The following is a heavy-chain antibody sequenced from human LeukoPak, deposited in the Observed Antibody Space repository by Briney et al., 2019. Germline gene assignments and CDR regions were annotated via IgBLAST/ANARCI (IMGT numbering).Heavy chain of an antibody. CDR1: GYTFTGYY. Sequence: EASVKVSCKASGYTFTGYYMHWVRQAPGQGLEWMGWINPNSGGTNYAQKFQGRVTMTRDTSISTAYMELSRLRSDDTAVYYCARDNVPYSSSWFFDYWGQGTLVTVSS. D-gene: IGHD6-13*01. CDR2: INPNSGGT. CDR3: ARDNVPYSSSWFFDY. V-gene: IGHV1-2*02. J-gene: IGHJ4*02.